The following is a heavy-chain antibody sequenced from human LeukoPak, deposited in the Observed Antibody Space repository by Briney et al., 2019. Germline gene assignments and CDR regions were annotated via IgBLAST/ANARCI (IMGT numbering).Heavy chain of an antibody. CDR1: GFTFSSYA. J-gene: IGHJ4*02. CDR3: ALTYVRRHPLDY. CDR2: ISGSGGST. V-gene: IGHV3-23*01. Sequence: GGSLRLSCAASGFTFSSYAMSWVRQAPGRGLEWVSAISGSGGSTYYADSVKGRFTISRDNSKNTLYLQMNSLRAEDTAVYYCALTYVRRHPLDYWGQGTLVAVSS. D-gene: IGHD3-16*01.